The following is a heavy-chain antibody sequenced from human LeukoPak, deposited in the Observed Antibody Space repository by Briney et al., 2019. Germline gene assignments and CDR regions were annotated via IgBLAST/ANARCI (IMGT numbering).Heavy chain of an antibody. CDR2: IYYSGTT. J-gene: IGHJ6*03. CDR3: ARQISDYYYYYMDV. D-gene: IGHD3-10*01. Sequence: SETLSLTCTVSGGSISSSNCYWGWIRQPPGKGLEWIGTIYYSGTTYYNPSLESRVTISEDTSKNQFSLTLRSVTAADTAVYYCARQISDYYYYYMDVWGKGTTVTVSS. CDR1: GGSISSSNCY. V-gene: IGHV4-39*01.